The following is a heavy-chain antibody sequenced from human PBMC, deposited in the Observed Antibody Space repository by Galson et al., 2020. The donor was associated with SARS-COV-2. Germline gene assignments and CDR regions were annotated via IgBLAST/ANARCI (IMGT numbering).Heavy chain of an antibody. CDR1: GYSFTSYW. CDR2: IYPGDSDT. J-gene: IGHJ4*02. D-gene: IGHD3-22*01. CDR3: ARPGYYDSSGYYVWDGIDY. V-gene: IGHV5-51*01. Sequence: GESLKNFCKGSGYSFTSYWNGRVRQMPGKGLEWMGIIYPGDSDTRYSPSFQGQVPLSADKTISTAHLQGSSLKASDTAMYYCARPGYYDSSGYYVWDGIDYWGQGTLVTVSS.